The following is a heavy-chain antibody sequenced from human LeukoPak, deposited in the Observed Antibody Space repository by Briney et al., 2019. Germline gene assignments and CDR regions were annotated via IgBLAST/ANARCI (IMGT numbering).Heavy chain of an antibody. CDR1: GYTFTSYG. V-gene: IGHV1-18*01. J-gene: IGHJ6*03. Sequence: ASVKVSCRASGYTFTSYGISWVRQAPGQGLEWMGWISAYNGNTNYAQKLQGRVTMTTDTSTSTAYMELRSLRSDDTAVYYCARDYGGSSSNTYYYYYMDVWGKGTTVTVSS. D-gene: IGHD6-6*01. CDR3: ARDYGGSSSNTYYYYYMDV. CDR2: ISAYNGNT.